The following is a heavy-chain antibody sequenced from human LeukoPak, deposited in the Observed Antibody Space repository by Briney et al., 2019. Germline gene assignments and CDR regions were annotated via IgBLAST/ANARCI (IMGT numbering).Heavy chain of an antibody. CDR2: LHSSGST. Sequence: SETLSLTCTVSGGSIGSYYWNWIRQPAGKGLEWIGRLHSSGSTNYSPSLKSRVTLSLDTSKNQFSLNLSSVTAADTAVYYCARKSLRQNYFDYWGQGILVTVSS. V-gene: IGHV4-4*07. CDR3: ARKSLRQNYFDY. CDR1: GGSIGSYY. D-gene: IGHD5/OR15-5a*01. J-gene: IGHJ4*02.